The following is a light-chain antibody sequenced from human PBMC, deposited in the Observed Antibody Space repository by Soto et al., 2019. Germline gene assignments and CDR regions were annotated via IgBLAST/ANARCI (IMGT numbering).Light chain of an antibody. J-gene: IGKJ4*01. CDR3: QQYYASYT. CDR1: QIVSSNY. Sequence: EVVLTQSPGTLSLSPGERATLSCRASQIVSSNYLAWYQQKPGQAPRLLIYGASSRATGIPDRFSGSGSWTAFTLTISRLEPEDSAVYYCQQYYASYTLGGGTKVDIK. CDR2: GAS. V-gene: IGKV3-20*01.